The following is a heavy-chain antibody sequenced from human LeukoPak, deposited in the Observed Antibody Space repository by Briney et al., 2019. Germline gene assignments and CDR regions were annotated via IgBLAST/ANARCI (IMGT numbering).Heavy chain of an antibody. V-gene: IGHV1-18*01. Sequence: GASVRVSCKASGYTFTSYGISWVRQAPGQGLEWMGWISAYNGNTNYAQKLQGRVTMTTDTSTGTAYMELRSLRSDDTAVYYCARRGSGSCRDYFDYWGQGTLVTVSS. D-gene: IGHD1-26*01. CDR2: ISAYNGNT. J-gene: IGHJ4*02. CDR3: ARRGSGSCRDYFDY. CDR1: GYTFTSYG.